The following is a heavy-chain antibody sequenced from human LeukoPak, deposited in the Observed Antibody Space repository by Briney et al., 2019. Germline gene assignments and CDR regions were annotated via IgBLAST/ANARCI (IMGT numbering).Heavy chain of an antibody. CDR2: IYYSGST. D-gene: IGHD5-24*01. J-gene: IGHJ4*02. V-gene: IGHV4-39*01. CDR3: ARCRSDGDGYND. CDR1: GGSISSSSYY. Sequence: SETLSLTCTVSGGSISSSSYYWGWIRQPPGKGLEWIGSIYYSGSTYYNPSLKSRVTIFVDTSKNQFSLKLSSVTAADTAVYYCARCRSDGDGYNDWGQGTLVTVSS.